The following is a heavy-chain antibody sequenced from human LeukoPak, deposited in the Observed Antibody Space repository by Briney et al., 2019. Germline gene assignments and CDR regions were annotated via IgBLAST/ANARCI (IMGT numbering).Heavy chain of an antibody. CDR1: GFTFSSYG. D-gene: IGHD5-12*01. V-gene: IGHV3-30*03. J-gene: IGHJ4*02. Sequence: GRSLRLSCAASGFTFSSYGMHWVRQAPGKGLEWVAVISYDGSNKYYADSVKGRFTISRDNSKNTLYLRMNSLRAEDTAVYYCAREAYSGYDPEIHFDYWGQGTLVTVSS. CDR2: ISYDGSNK. CDR3: AREAYSGYDPEIHFDY.